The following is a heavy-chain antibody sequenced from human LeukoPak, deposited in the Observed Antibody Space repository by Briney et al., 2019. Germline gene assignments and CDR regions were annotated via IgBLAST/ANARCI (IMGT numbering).Heavy chain of an antibody. D-gene: IGHD6-13*01. CDR1: GFTFDDYA. J-gene: IGHJ5*02. Sequence: GGSLRLSCAASGFTFDDYAMHWVRQAPGKGLEWVSGISWNSGSIGYADSVKGRFTISRDNAKNSLYLQMNSLRAEDTAVYYCARVAARNWFDRWGQGTLVTVSS. CDR3: ARVAARNWFDR. CDR2: ISWNSGSI. V-gene: IGHV3-9*01.